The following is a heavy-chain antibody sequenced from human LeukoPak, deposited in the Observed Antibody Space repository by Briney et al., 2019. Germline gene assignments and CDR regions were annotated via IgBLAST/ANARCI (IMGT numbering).Heavy chain of an antibody. CDR2: TYYSGST. D-gene: IGHD3-22*01. J-gene: IGHJ5*02. V-gene: IGHV4-30-4*01. CDR1: GVSISSGDYY. CDR3: ARPYYYDSRIDP. Sequence: SETLSLTCTVSGVSISSGDYYWSWIRQPPGKGLEWIGYTYYSGSTYYNPSPKSRVTISVDTSKNQFSLKLSSVTAADTAVYYCARPYYYDSRIDPWGQGTRVTVSS.